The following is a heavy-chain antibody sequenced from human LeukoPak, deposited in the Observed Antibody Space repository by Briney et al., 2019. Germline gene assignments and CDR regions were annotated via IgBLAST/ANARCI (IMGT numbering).Heavy chain of an antibody. CDR1: GGSFSGYS. CDR3: ARHYVFQGYYYYMDV. D-gene: IGHD3-16*01. Sequence: SETLSLTCAVYGGSFSGYSWNWVRQPPGKGLEGIGEINHTGSINYNPSLTSRVTISVDTSKNHFSLKLTSVTAADTAVYYCARHYVFQGYYYYMDVWGKGTTVTVSS. J-gene: IGHJ6*03. CDR2: INHTGSI. V-gene: IGHV4-34*01.